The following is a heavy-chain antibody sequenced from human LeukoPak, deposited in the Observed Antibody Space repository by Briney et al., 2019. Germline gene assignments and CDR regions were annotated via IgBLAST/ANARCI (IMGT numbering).Heavy chain of an antibody. Sequence: ASVKVSCKASGYTFTGYYMHWVRQAPGQGLEWMGWINPNSGGRNYAQKFQGRVTMTRDTSISTAYMELSRLRSDDTAVYYCAMLMEDWNYVLLSYYYYGMDVWGQGTTVTVSS. CDR1: GYTFTGYY. D-gene: IGHD1-7*01. CDR2: INPNSGGR. J-gene: IGHJ6*02. V-gene: IGHV1-2*02. CDR3: AMLMEDWNYVLLSYYYYGMDV.